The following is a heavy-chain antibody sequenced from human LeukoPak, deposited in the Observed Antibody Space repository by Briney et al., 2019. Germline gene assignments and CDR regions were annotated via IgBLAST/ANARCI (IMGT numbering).Heavy chain of an antibody. J-gene: IGHJ6*02. V-gene: IGHV3-30*01. CDR1: GFTFKSYT. Sequence: GGSLRLSCIASGFTFKSYTMHWVRQAPGRGLESVAAASSSANTIYYADSVRGRFTISRDNSKNTLFLHMDSLRPEDTALYYCVRDWRMDVWGPGTMVTVSS. CDR2: ASSSANTI. CDR3: VRDWRMDV.